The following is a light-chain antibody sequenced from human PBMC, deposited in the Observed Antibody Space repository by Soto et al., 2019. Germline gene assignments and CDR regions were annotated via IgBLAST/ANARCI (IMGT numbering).Light chain of an antibody. J-gene: IGKJ1*01. Sequence: EIVLTQSPGTLSLYPGERATLSCRASQSVSSNYLAWYQQQPGQAPRLLIFGASSRATGIPDRFSGSGSGTDFALTISRLEPEDFAVYFCQQYASSPRTFGQGTKVDIK. CDR1: QSVSSNY. CDR3: QQYASSPRT. CDR2: GAS. V-gene: IGKV3-20*01.